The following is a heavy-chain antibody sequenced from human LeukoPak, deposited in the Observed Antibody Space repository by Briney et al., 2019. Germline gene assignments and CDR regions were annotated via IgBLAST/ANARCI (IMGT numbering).Heavy chain of an antibody. CDR1: GFTFSSYS. CDR2: ISSSSSTI. CDR3: ARGRGQLLLGGDAFDI. D-gene: IGHD2-2*01. J-gene: IGHJ3*02. Sequence: AGGSLRLXCAASGFTFSSYSMNWVRLAPGKGLEWVSYISSSSSTIYYADSVKGRFTISRDNAKNSLYLQTNSLRAEDTAVYYCARGRGQLLLGGDAFDIWGQGTMVTVSS. V-gene: IGHV3-48*01.